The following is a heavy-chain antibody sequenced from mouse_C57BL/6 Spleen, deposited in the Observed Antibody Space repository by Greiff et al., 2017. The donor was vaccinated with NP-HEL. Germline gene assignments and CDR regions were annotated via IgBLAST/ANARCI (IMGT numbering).Heavy chain of an antibody. J-gene: IGHJ1*03. D-gene: IGHD1-2*01. Sequence: VQLQQPGAELVMPGASVKLSCKASGYTFTSYWMHWVKQRPGQGLEWIGEIDPSDSYTNYNQKFKGKSTLTVDKSSSTAYMQLSSLTSEDSAVYYCARGEGLTTAPGVWGTGTTVTVSS. CDR2: IDPSDSYT. CDR3: ARGEGLTTAPGV. CDR1: GYTFTSYW. V-gene: IGHV1-69*01.